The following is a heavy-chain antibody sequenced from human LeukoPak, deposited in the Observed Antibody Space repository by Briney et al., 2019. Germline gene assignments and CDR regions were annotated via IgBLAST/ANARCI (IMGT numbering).Heavy chain of an antibody. D-gene: IGHD6-13*01. CDR3: ARSGYSSSWYSKFDY. V-gene: IGHV3-48*01. Sequence: GGSLRLACAASGITFSPYGMNWVRQAPGKGLEWVSYISSSSSTIYYADSVKGRFTISRDNAKNSLYLQMNSLRAEDTAVYYCARSGYSSSWYSKFDYWGQGTLVTVSS. CDR1: GITFSPYG. J-gene: IGHJ4*02. CDR2: ISSSSSTI.